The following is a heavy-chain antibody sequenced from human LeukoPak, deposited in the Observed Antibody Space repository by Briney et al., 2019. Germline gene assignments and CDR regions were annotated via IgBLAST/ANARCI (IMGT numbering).Heavy chain of an antibody. CDR3: ARDVGKDTVTTEIGY. V-gene: IGHV3-30*04. J-gene: IGHJ4*02. CDR2: ISYDGRNK. Sequence: PGGSLRLSCAASGFTFSSYAMQWVRQPPGGGLAWVAVISYDGRNKYYTDSVKGRFTISRDNSKNTLYLQMNSLRAEDTAVYYCARDVGKDTVTTEIGYWGQGTLVTVSS. CDR1: GFTFSSYA. D-gene: IGHD4-11*01.